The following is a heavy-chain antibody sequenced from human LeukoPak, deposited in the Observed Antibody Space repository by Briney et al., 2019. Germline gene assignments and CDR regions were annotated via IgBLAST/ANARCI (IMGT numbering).Heavy chain of an antibody. Sequence: GGSLRLSCAASGFTFSSYAMSWVRRAPGKGLEWVSAISGSGGSTYYADSVKGRFTISRDNSKNTLYLQMNSLRAEDTAVYYCAKDLERGYYDSSGYYPSYFDYWGQGTLVTVSS. D-gene: IGHD3-22*01. J-gene: IGHJ4*02. CDR3: AKDLERGYYDSSGYYPSYFDY. CDR2: ISGSGGST. CDR1: GFTFSSYA. V-gene: IGHV3-23*01.